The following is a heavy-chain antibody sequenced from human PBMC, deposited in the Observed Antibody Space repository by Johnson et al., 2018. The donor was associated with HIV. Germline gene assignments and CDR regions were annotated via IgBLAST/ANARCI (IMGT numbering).Heavy chain of an antibody. J-gene: IGHJ3*02. V-gene: IGHV3-7*05. CDR3: ARESLPGYSSSNDAFDI. D-gene: IGHD6-13*01. CDR1: GFTFSSYW. CDR2: IKQDGSEK. Sequence: VQLVESGGGLVQPGGSLRLSCAASGFTFSSYWMSLVRQAPGKGLEWVANIKQDGSEKYYVDSVKGRFTISRDNAKNSLYLQMNSLRAEDTAVYYCARESLPGYSSSNDAFDIWGQGTMVTVSS.